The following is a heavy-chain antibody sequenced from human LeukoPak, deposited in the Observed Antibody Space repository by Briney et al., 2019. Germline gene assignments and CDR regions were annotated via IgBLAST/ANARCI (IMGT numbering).Heavy chain of an antibody. CDR3: ARDETWAPGVERGPEWWFDP. V-gene: IGHV1-18*01. D-gene: IGHD3-3*01. CDR1: GYTFTSYG. J-gene: IGHJ5*02. Sequence: ASEKVSCKASGYTFTSYGISWVRQAPGQGLEWMGWISAFNGNTNSAQKLQGRVTMTADTSTTTAYMELRSLRSEDTAVYYCARDETWAPGVERGPEWWFDPWGQGTLVTVSS. CDR2: ISAFNGNT.